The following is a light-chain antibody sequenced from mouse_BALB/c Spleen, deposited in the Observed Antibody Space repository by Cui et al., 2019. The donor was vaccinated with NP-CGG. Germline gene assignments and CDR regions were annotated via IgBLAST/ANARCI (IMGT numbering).Light chain of an antibody. CDR3: ALWYSNQWV. J-gene: IGLJ1*01. V-gene: IGLV1*01. CDR1: TGAVTTSNY. Sequence: QAVVTQESALTTSPGETVTLTCRSSTGAVTTSNYANWVQEKPDHLFTGLIGGTNNRAPGVPARFSGSLIGDKAALTITGAQTGDEAIYFCALWYSNQWVFGGGTKLTVL. CDR2: GTN.